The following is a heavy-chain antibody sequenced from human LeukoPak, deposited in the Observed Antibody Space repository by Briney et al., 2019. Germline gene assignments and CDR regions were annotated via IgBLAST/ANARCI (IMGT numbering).Heavy chain of an antibody. CDR1: GYTFTGYY. CDR3: ARDRMWGDFWSGYLDY. D-gene: IGHD3-3*01. CDR2: INPNSGGT. V-gene: IGHV1-2*02. J-gene: IGHJ4*02. Sequence: ASVKVSCKASGYTFTGYYMHWVRQAPGQGLEWMGWINPNSGGTNYAQKFQGRVTMTRVTSISTAYMELSRLRSDDTAVYYCARDRMWGDFWSGYLDYWGQGTLVTVSS.